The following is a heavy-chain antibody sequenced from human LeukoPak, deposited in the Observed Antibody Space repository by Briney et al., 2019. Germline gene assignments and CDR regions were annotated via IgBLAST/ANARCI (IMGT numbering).Heavy chain of an antibody. CDR2: INTNTGNP. V-gene: IGHV7-4-1*02. Sequence: ASVKVSCKASGYTFTNYYMHWVRQAPGQGLEWMGWINTNTGNPTYAQGFTGRFVFSLNTSVSTAYLQISSLKAEDTAVYYCARVWGGSSSLFDYYYYYMDVWGKGTTVTVSS. CDR3: ARVWGGSSSLFDYYYYYMDV. CDR1: GYTFTNYY. J-gene: IGHJ6*03. D-gene: IGHD6-6*01.